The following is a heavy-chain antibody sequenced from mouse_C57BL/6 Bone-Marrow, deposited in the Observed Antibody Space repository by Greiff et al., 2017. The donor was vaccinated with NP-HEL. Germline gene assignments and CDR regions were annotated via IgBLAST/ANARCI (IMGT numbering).Heavy chain of an antibody. V-gene: IGHV1-55*01. CDR2: IYPGSGST. CDR1: GYTFTSYW. J-gene: IGHJ2*01. Sequence: QVHVKQPGAELVKPGASVKMSCKASGYTFTSYWITWVKQRPGQGLEWIGDIYPGSGSTNYNEKFKSKATLTVDTSSSTAYMQLSSLTSEDSAVYYCARDELTWGTGWGQGTTLTVSS. D-gene: IGHD2-14*01. CDR3: ARDELTWGTG.